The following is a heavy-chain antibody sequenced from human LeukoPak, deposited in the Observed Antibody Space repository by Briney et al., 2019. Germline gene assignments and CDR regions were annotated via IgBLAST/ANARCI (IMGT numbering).Heavy chain of an antibody. J-gene: IGHJ6*04. D-gene: IGHD3-9*01. CDR3: ARVNYDILTGYSPQGGMDV. CDR2: IDPSDSYT. CDR1: GYSFTSYW. Sequence: ESLRISCKGSGYSFTSYWVSWVRQMPGKGLEWMGRIDPSDSYTNYSPSFQGHVTISADKSISTAYLQWSSLKASDTAMYYCARVNYDILTGYSPQGGMDVWGKGTTVTVSS. V-gene: IGHV5-10-1*01.